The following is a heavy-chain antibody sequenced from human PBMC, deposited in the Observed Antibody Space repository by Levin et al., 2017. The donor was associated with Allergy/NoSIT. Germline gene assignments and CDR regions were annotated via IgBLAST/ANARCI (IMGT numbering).Heavy chain of an antibody. D-gene: IGHD5-18*01. CDR2: IDWDDDK. V-gene: IGHV2-70*17. CDR3: ARSPHLVPSYGYYYGMDV. J-gene: IGHJ6*02. Sequence: SGPTLVKPTQTLTLTCTVSGFSLTTSGMCVTWIRQPPGKALEWLARIDWDDDKFYSTSLQTSLTISKDTSKNQVVLTMANRDHVDTATYYCARSPHLVPSYGYYYGMDVWGPGTTVTVSS. CDR1: GFSLTTSGMC.